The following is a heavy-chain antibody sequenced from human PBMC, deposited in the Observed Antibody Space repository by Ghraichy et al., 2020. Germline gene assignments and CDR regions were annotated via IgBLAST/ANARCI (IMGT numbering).Heavy chain of an antibody. J-gene: IGHJ4*02. CDR1: GGSISSSSYH. V-gene: IGHV4-39*07. CDR2: IYYSGST. CDR3: ARGERLGLDY. D-gene: IGHD3-3*01. Sequence: SETLSLTCTASGGSISSSSYHWGWIRQPPGKGLEWIGNIYYSGSTYYNPSLKSRVTISVDTSKNQFSLKMTSMTAADTAMYYCARGERLGLDYWGQGPLVTVSS.